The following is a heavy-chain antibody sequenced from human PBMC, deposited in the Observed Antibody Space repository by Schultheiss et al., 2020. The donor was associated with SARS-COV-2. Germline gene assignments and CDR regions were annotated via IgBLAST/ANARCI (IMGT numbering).Heavy chain of an antibody. CDR3: AKGGGYDLVSYYYGMDV. D-gene: IGHD5-12*01. CDR2: ISGSGGST. J-gene: IGHJ6*02. Sequence: GGSLRLSCAASGFTVSSNYMSWVRQAPGKGLEWVSAISGSGGSTYYADSVKGRFTISRDNSKNTLYLQMNSLRAEDTAVYYCAKGGGYDLVSYYYGMDVWGQGTTVTVSS. V-gene: IGHV3-23*01. CDR1: GFTVSSNY.